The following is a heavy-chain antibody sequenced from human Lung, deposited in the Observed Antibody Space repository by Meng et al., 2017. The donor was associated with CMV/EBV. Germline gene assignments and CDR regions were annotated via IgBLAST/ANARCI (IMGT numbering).Heavy chain of an antibody. Sequence: GGSXRLSCAVSGFTVSGHHMSWVRQAPGKGLEWVSVIYSGGTTYYADSVKGRFTVSRDNSKNTLYLQMNSLRTEDTAMYYCARWFRQGDYLGQGTLVTVSS. CDR3: ARWFRQGDY. CDR2: IYSGGTT. D-gene: IGHD3-10*01. CDR1: GFTVSGHH. J-gene: IGHJ4*02. V-gene: IGHV3-66*02.